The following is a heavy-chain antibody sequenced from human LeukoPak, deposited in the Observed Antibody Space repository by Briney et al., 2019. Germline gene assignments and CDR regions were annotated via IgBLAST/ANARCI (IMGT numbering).Heavy chain of an antibody. J-gene: IGHJ6*03. V-gene: IGHV1-69*13. CDR2: IIPIFGTA. Sequence: SVKVSCKASGGTFSSNTISWVRQAPGQGLECMGGIIPIFGTANYAQKFQGRVTITADESTSTAYMELSRLRSDDTAVYYCARELTTSGWYFSLLRCYYYMDVWGKGTTVTVSS. D-gene: IGHD6-19*01. CDR3: ARELTTSGWYFSLLRCYYYMDV. CDR1: GGTFSSNT.